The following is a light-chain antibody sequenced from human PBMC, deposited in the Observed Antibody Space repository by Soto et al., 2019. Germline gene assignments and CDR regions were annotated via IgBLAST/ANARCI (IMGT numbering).Light chain of an antibody. CDR1: QGITNS. J-gene: IGKJ2*01. Sequence: AIQMTQSPPSLSASVGDRVTITCRASQGITNSLLWYQQKPGKAPKPLIYAASSLQTGVPPRFSGSGSGTHFTLTISSLQTEDFATYHCLQHYDYPPTFGQGTKLEIK. CDR2: AAS. CDR3: LQHYDYPPT. V-gene: IGKV1-6*01.